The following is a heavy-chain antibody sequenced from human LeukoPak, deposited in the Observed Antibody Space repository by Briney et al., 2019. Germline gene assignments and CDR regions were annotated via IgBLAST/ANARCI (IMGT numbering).Heavy chain of an antibody. CDR3: ARRSTVTRDVDI. CDR2: IYSGGDT. Sequence: GGSLRLSCAASGFTVSSNYMIWVRQAPGRGLEWVSVIYSGGDTYYADSVKGRFTISRDNSKNTVYLQVNSLRAEDTAVYYCARRSTVTRDVDIWGQGTMVTVSS. D-gene: IGHD4-17*01. CDR1: GFTVSSNY. V-gene: IGHV3-66*04. J-gene: IGHJ3*02.